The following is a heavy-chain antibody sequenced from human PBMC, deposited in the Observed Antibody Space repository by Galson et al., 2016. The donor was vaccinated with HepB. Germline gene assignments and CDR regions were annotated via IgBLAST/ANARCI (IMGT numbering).Heavy chain of an antibody. Sequence: SLRLSCAASGFTFSSYWMIWVRQTPGKGLEWVANIRQDGTVKNYVDSVKDRFTISRDNARNSVFLQMNSLRAEDTAVHYCGRDGDGRCSYNGRDAYYDAYDVWGQGTMVTVSS. V-gene: IGHV3-7*03. CDR3: GRDGDGRCSYNGRDAYYDAYDV. CDR2: IRQDGTVK. J-gene: IGHJ3*01. D-gene: IGHD2-8*01. CDR1: GFTFSSYW.